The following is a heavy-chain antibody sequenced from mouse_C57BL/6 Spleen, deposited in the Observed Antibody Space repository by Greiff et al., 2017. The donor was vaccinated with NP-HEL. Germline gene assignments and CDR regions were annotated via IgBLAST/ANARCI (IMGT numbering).Heavy chain of an antibody. CDR3: AREDSSYYFDY. CDR1: GYTFTSYW. CDR2: IDPSDSST. J-gene: IGHJ2*01. V-gene: IGHV1-69*01. D-gene: IGHD1-1*01. Sequence: VQLQQPGAELVMPGASVKLSCKASGYTFTSYWMHWVKQRPGQGLEWIGEIDPSDSSTNYNQKFKGKSTLTVDKSSSTAYMQLSSLTSEDSAVYYCAREDSSYYFDYWGQGTTLTVSS.